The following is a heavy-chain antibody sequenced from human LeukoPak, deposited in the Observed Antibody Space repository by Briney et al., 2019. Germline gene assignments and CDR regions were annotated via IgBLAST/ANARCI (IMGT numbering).Heavy chain of an antibody. CDR1: GFPFSSYW. V-gene: IGHV3-7*01. Sequence: GGSLRLSCVASGFPFSSYWMTWVRQAPGKGLEWVANIKQDGSKKSYVDSVKGRFTISRDNAKNSLYLQMNSLRAEDTAVYYCAKDGGGYDYYFDYWGQGTLVTVSS. CDR2: IKQDGSKK. CDR3: AKDGGGYDYYFDY. J-gene: IGHJ4*02. D-gene: IGHD5-12*01.